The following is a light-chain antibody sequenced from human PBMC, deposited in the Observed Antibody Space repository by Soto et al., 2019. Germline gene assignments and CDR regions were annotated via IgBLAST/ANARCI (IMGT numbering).Light chain of an antibody. J-gene: IGLJ1*01. Sequence: QSVLAQPASVSGSRGQSITISCTGTSSDVGRYNYVSWFQQHPGKVPKLIIYDVSNWPSGVSDRFSGSKSGNTASLTISGLHPEDEADYYCSSFTSSSTFVFGTG. CDR2: DVS. CDR1: SSDVGRYNY. CDR3: SSFTSSSTFV. V-gene: IGLV2-14*03.